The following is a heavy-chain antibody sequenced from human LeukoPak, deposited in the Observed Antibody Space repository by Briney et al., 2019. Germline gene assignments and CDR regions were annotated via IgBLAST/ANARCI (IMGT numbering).Heavy chain of an antibody. J-gene: IGHJ5*02. V-gene: IGHV3-7*01. CDR1: GFNFGSYW. D-gene: IGHD2-8*02. CDR2: IKEDGARE. CDR3: TRDGWGNVLDL. Sequence: GGSLRLSCAVSGFNFGSYWMSWVRQAPGKGLEWVAHIKEDGARENYVDSVKGRFTISRDNAKNALYLQMNNLRAEDAALYFCTRDGWGNVLDLWGQGTLATVSS.